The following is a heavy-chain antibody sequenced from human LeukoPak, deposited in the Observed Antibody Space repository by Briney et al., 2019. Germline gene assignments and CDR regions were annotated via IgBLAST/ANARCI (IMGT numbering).Heavy chain of an antibody. CDR1: GGTFSSYA. D-gene: IGHD3-3*01. J-gene: IGHJ4*02. V-gene: IGHV1-18*01. CDR3: ASLRDYDFWSGYLDY. Sequence: GASVKVSCKASGGTFSSYAISWVRQAPGQGLEWMGWISAYNGNTNYAQKLQGRVTMTTDTSTSTAYMELRSLRSDDTAVYYCASLRDYDFWSGYLDYWGQGTLVTVSS. CDR2: ISAYNGNT.